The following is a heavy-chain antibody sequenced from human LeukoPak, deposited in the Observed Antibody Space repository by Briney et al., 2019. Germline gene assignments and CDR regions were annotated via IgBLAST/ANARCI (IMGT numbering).Heavy chain of an antibody. J-gene: IGHJ3*02. Sequence: QPGGSLRLSCAASGFTFSSYWMSWVRQAPGKGLEWVANIKQDGSEKYYVDSVKGRFTISRDNAKNSLYLQMNSLRAEDTAVYYCARDRAGTLGYCSSTSCGGALDIWGQGTMVTVSS. CDR3: ARDRAGTLGYCSSTSCGGALDI. V-gene: IGHV3-7*01. D-gene: IGHD2-2*01. CDR2: IKQDGSEK. CDR1: GFTFSSYW.